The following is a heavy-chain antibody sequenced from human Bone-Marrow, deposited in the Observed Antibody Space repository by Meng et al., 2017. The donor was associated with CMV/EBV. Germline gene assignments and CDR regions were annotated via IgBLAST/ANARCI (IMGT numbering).Heavy chain of an antibody. Sequence: GESLKISCAASGFTFSSYAMSWVRQAPGKGLEWVSVIYSGGSSTYYADSVKGRFTISRDNSKNTLYLQMNSLRAEDTAVYYCAKWVGYYYDSSGYLDYWGQGTRVTGSS. V-gene: IGHV3-23*03. D-gene: IGHD3-22*01. CDR2: IYSGGSST. CDR3: AKWVGYYYDSSGYLDY. J-gene: IGHJ4*02. CDR1: GFTFSSYA.